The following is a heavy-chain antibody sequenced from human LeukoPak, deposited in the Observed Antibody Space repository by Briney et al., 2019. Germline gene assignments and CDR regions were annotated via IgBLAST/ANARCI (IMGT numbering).Heavy chain of an antibody. V-gene: IGHV4-59*01. CDR1: GGSISSYY. D-gene: IGHD3-3*01. J-gene: IGHJ6*03. CDR2: IYYSGST. CDR3: ARGTEYYDFWSGYRYYYYMDV. Sequence: PSETLSLTCTVSGGSISSYYWSWIRQPPGKGLEWIGYIYYSGSTNYNPSLKSRVTISVDTSKNQFSLKLSSVTAADTAVYYCARGTEYYDFWSGYRYYYYMDVWGKGTTVTVSS.